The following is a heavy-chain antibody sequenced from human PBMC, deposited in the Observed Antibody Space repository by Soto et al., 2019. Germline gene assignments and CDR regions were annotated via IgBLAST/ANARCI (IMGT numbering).Heavy chain of an antibody. D-gene: IGHD2-15*01. CDR1: GFTFSNYG. CDR2: IDGRSTYT. Sequence: PGGSLRLSCAVSGFTFSNYGMNWVRQAPGKGLEWVSSIDGRSTYTYYADSVRGRFTVSRDNAKNSLYLQMMSLTAEGTAIYHCVRGGGGGLFDPWGQGTMVTVSS. J-gene: IGHJ5*02. V-gene: IGHV3-21*01. CDR3: VRGGGGGLFDP.